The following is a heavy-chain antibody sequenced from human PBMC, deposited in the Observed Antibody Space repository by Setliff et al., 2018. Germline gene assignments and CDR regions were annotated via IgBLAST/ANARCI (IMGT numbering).Heavy chain of an antibody. CDR1: GFTFSDYS. J-gene: IGHJ4*02. CDR2: INQDGSET. Sequence: PGGSLRLSCATSGFTFSDYSMDWVRQSPGKGLEWVANINQDGSETYYVDSLKGRFSVARDNGKNSLYLQMNSLRAEDTAVYYCARASKGLYCGSDCFYTFDSWGPGTLVTVSS. V-gene: IGHV3-7*01. D-gene: IGHD2-21*02. CDR3: ARASKGLYCGSDCFYTFDS.